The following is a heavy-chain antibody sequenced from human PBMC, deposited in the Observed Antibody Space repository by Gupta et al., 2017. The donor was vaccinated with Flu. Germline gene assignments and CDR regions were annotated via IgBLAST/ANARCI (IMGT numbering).Heavy chain of an antibody. CDR1: GSTFSDYS. V-gene: IGHV3-21*01. Sequence: GKPGGSLRLSCAASGSTFSDYSMNWVRQAPGKGLEWVSCISSRSSYIYYPDSVKGRFSVSRDNAKNSLYLQMSILRAEDTAVYYCVRGLYSSCWYGPPDYNYSGLDVCGPGTTVTVSS. CDR3: VRGLYSSCWYGPPDYNYSGLDV. CDR2: ISSRSSYI. D-gene: IGHD6-13*01. J-gene: IGHJ6*02.